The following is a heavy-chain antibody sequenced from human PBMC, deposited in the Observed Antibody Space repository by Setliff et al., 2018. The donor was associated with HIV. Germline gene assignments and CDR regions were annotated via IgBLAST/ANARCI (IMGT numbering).Heavy chain of an antibody. V-gene: IGHV4-38-2*01. J-gene: IGHJ4*02. CDR2: IYHSGNT. CDR3: ARHAIVDTAGRGFDY. D-gene: IGHD5-18*01. Sequence: SETLSLTCAVSGYSIRSGYYWGWIRQPPGKGLEWIGNIYHSGNTFHNPSLKSRVTISVDTSKNQFSLKLSSVTAADTAVYYCARHAIVDTAGRGFDYWGQGTLVTVSS. CDR1: GYSIRSGYY.